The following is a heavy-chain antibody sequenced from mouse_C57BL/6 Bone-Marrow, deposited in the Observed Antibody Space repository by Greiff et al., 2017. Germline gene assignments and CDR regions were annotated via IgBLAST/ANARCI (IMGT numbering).Heavy chain of an antibody. V-gene: IGHV14-3*01. CDR1: GFNFKNTY. D-gene: IGHD2-2*01. J-gene: IGHJ3*01. CDR2: INPANGNT. CDR3: GEGGLRRGFAY. Sequence: EVQLVESVAELVRPGASVKLSCTASGFNFKNTYMHWVKQSPEQGLEWIGRINPANGNTRYAPKFQGKATITADTSSNTAYLQLSSLTSEDAAIYYCGEGGLRRGFAYGGQGNVVTVSA.